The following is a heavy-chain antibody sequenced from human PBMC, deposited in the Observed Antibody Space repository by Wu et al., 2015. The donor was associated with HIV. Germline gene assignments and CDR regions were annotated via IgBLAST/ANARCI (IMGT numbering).Heavy chain of an antibody. Sequence: QEQLVQSGPEVKQPGASVKVSCRASGYTFTDYNVHWVRQVPGQGLEWMGNINANNGRTDFAENFRGRVTMTRDTSVNTAFMELNTLTADDTAVYFCARGDRFYAVLTGYSQNWFDPWGQGTLASVSS. CDR2: INANNGRT. V-gene: IGHV1-2*02. D-gene: IGHD3-9*01. J-gene: IGHJ5*02. CDR3: ARGDRFYAVLTGYSQNWFDP. CDR1: GYTFTDYN.